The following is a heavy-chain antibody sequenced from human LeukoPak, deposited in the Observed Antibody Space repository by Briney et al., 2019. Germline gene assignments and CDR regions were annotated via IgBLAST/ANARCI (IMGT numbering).Heavy chain of an antibody. CDR3: ARDGRFSGYFDY. V-gene: IGHV3-21*01. Sequence: GRSLRLSCAASGFTFSSYGMHWVRQAPGKGLEWVSSISSSSSYIYYADSVKGRFTISRDNAKNSLYLQMNSLRAEDTAVYYCARDGRFSGYFDYWGQGTLVTVSS. J-gene: IGHJ4*02. CDR1: GFTFSSYG. D-gene: IGHD3-3*01. CDR2: ISSSSSYI.